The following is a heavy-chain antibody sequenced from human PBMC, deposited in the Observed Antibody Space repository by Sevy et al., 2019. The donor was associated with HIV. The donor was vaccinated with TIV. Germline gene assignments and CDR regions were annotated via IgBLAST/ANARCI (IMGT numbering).Heavy chain of an antibody. V-gene: IGHV3-23*01. D-gene: IGHD6-6*01. Sequence: GESLKISCAASGFTFSSYAMSWVRQAPGKGLEWVSAISGSGGSTYYADSVKGRFTISRDNSKNTLYLQMNSLRAEDTAVYYCAKVGYSSSSDLDYWGQGTLVTVFS. CDR2: ISGSGGST. CDR1: GFTFSSYA. J-gene: IGHJ4*02. CDR3: AKVGYSSSSDLDY.